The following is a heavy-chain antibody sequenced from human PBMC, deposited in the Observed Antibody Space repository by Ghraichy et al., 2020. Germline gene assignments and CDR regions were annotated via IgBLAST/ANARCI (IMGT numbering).Heavy chain of an antibody. D-gene: IGHD6-13*01. Sequence: GSLNISCAASEFSVGDNYMTWVRQAAGKGLEWVSHLYGDGTTAYADSVKGRFAISRDNSKNMLFLHMNGLRVEDTAVYYCAGKQTGLDYWGQGILVTVSS. CDR1: EFSVGDNY. V-gene: IGHV3-53*01. CDR2: LYGDGTT. CDR3: AGKQTGLDY. J-gene: IGHJ4*02.